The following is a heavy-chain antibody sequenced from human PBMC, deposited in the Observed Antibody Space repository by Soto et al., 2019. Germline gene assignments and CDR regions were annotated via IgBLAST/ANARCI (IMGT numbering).Heavy chain of an antibody. V-gene: IGHV4-30-4*01. CDR2: IYYSGST. J-gene: IGHJ5*02. D-gene: IGHD3-22*01. CDR3: ARAGHYDSSGYYTSWFDP. Sequence: TSETLSLTCTVSGGSISSGDYYWSWIRQPPGKGLEWIGYIYYSGSTYYNPSLKSRVTISVDTSKNQFSLKLSSVTAADTAVYYCARAGHYDSSGYYTSWFDPWGQGTLVTVSS. CDR1: GGSISSGDYY.